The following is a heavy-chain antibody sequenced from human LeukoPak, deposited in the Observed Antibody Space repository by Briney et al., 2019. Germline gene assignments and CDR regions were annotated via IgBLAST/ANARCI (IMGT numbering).Heavy chain of an antibody. CDR1: GFTFRSFS. D-gene: IGHD2-2*01. V-gene: IGHV3-30*03. Sequence: GGSLRLSCAASGFTFRSFSMHWVRQAPGKGLEWVALISYDGSNKYFADSVKGRFTISRDNSKNTLYLQMGSLRVEDMAVYYCARSSSTTNYYYGMDVWGQGTTVTVSS. CDR3: ARSSSTTNYYYGMDV. CDR2: ISYDGSNK. J-gene: IGHJ6*02.